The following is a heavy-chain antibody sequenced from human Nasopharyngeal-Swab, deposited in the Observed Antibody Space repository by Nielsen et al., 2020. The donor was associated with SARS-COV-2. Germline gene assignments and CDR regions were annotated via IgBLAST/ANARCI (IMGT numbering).Heavy chain of an antibody. V-gene: IGHV3-9*01. CDR3: ARPGDDLDD. D-gene: IGHD4-17*01. Sequence: SLNISCAASGSTFDDYAMHWVRQAPGKGLEWVSGISWNSGSIGYADSVKGRFTISRDNAKNSLYLQMNSLRAEDTALYYCARPGDDLDDWGQGTLVTVSS. J-gene: IGHJ4*02. CDR1: GSTFDDYA. CDR2: ISWNSGSI.